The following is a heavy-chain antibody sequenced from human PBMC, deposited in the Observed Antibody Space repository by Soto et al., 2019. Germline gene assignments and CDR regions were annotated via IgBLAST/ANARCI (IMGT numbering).Heavy chain of an antibody. CDR1: GYTFTSYG. CDR2: ISAYNGNT. Sequence: QVQLVQSGAEVKKPGASVKVSCKASGYTFTSYGISWVRQAPGQGLEWMGWISAYNGNTNYAQKLQGRVSLTTDTSTSTAYMELRSLRSDDTAVYYCARQGKYGDYVTYYYGMDVWGQGTTVTVSS. J-gene: IGHJ6*02. CDR3: ARQGKYGDYVTYYYGMDV. D-gene: IGHD4-17*01. V-gene: IGHV1-18*04.